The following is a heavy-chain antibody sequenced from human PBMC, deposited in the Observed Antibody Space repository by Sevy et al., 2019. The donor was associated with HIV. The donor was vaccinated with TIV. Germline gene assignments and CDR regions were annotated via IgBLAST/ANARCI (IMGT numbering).Heavy chain of an antibody. Sequence: SETLSLTCTVFGGSISAYYWSWIRQPPGKGLEYIGYIYYTGSTNYNPSLKSRVTISVDTSKNQFSLRLTSVTAADTAIYYCARAPSVRSGDDSLNWFDPWGQGTLVTVSS. CDR3: ARAPSVRSGDDSLNWFDP. D-gene: IGHD5-12*01. J-gene: IGHJ5*02. CDR1: GGSISAYY. CDR2: IYYTGST. V-gene: IGHV4-59*01.